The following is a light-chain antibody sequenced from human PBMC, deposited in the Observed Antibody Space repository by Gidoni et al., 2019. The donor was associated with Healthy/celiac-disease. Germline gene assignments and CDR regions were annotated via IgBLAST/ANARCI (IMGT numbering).Light chain of an antibody. CDR1: QSLLHSNGYTY. CDR3: MQALQTPLFT. V-gene: IGKV2-28*01. J-gene: IGKJ3*01. CDR2: LGS. Sequence: DMVMTQSPLSLPVTPGEPASISCRSSQSLLHSNGYTYLDWYLQKPGQSPQLLIYLGSNRASGVPDRFSGSGSGTDFTLKISRVEAEDVGVYYCMQALQTPLFTFGPGTKVDIK.